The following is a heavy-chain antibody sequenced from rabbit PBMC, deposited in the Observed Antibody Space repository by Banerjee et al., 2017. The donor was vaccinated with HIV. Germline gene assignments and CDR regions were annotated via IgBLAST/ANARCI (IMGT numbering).Heavy chain of an antibody. CDR2: IYAGDGST. CDR1: GFSFSSSDW. D-gene: IGHD6-1*01. CDR3: ARGDTGGASYSYNL. J-gene: IGHJ4*01. V-gene: IGHV1S40*01. Sequence: QSLEESGGDLVKPGASLTLTCTASGFSFSSSDWICWVRQAPGKGLEWIACIYAGDGSTDYASWAKGRFTISKTSSTTVTLQMTSLTAADTATVFCARGDTGGASYSYNLWGPGTLVTV.